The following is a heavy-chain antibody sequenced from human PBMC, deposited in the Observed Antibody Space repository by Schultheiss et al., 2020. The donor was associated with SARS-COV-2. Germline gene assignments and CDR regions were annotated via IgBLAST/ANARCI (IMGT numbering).Heavy chain of an antibody. CDR3: ARVPNDYGDSMPIDY. J-gene: IGHJ4*02. V-gene: IGHV4-30-4*01. CDR2: IYYSGST. Sequence: SETLSLTCTVSGGSISSGDYYWSWIRQPPGKGLEWIGYIYYSGSTYYNPSLKSRVTISVDTSKNQFSLKLSSVTAADTAVYYCARVPNDYGDSMPIDYWGQGTLVTVSS. CDR1: GGSISSGDYY. D-gene: IGHD4-17*01.